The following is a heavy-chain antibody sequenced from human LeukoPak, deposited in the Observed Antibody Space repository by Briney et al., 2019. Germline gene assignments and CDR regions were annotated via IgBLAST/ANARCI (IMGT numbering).Heavy chain of an antibody. CDR2: INTNTGNP. D-gene: IGHD2-2*01. CDR1: GYTFTSYG. J-gene: IGHJ4*02. Sequence: VASVKVSCKASGYTFTSYGISWVRQAPGQGLEWMGWINTNTGNPTYAQGFTGRFVFSLDTSVSTAYLQISSLKAEDTAVYYCARQGPGYCSSTRCYGVGHWGQGTLVTVSS. CDR3: ARQGPGYCSSTRCYGVGH. V-gene: IGHV7-4-1*02.